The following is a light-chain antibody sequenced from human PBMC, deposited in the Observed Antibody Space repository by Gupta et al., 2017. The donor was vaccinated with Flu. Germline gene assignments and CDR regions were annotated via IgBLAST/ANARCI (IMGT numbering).Light chain of an antibody. CDR1: QNINIF. V-gene: IGKV1-5*03. CDR3: QQYDSMSALA. J-gene: IGKJ5*01. Sequence: DIEMTQSPPTLSASVGDRVTITCRASQNINIFLAWYQQKPGKAPKLLIYKSSALETGVPARFSGSGSGMEFALTISDLQPDDFATYYCQQYDSMSALAFGQGTRLDIK. CDR2: KSS.